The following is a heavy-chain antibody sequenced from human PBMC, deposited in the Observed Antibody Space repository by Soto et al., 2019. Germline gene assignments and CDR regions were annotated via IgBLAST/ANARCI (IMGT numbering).Heavy chain of an antibody. CDR1: GGSISSYY. CDR2: IYYSGST. J-gene: IGHJ4*02. Sequence: PSETLSLTCTVSGGSISSYYWSWIRQPPGKGLEWIGYIYYSGSTNYNPSLKSRVTISVDTSKNQFSLKLSSVTAADTAVYYCARDQRGSGDEYYFDYWGQGTLVTVS. CDR3: ARDQRGSGDEYYFDY. D-gene: IGHD3-16*01. V-gene: IGHV4-59*01.